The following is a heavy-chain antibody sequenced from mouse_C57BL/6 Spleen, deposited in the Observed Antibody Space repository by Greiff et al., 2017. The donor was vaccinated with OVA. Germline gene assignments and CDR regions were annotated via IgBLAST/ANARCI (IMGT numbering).Heavy chain of an antibody. Sequence: EVKLMESGPSLVKPSQSLSLTCSVTGYSITSGYYWNWIRQFPGNKLEWMGYISYDGSNNYNPSLKNRISITRDTSKNQFFLKLNSVTTEDTATYYCASPYYYGSSLAYWGQGTLVTVSA. J-gene: IGHJ3*01. CDR2: ISYDGSN. CDR3: ASPYYYGSSLAY. D-gene: IGHD1-1*01. V-gene: IGHV3-6*01. CDR1: GYSITSGYY.